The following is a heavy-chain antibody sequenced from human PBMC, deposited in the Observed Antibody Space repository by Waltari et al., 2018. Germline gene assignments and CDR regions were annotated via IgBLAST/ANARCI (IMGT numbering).Heavy chain of an antibody. CDR2: VYYSGAS. CDR3: VRPERGSYYYFDS. V-gene: IGHV4-39*02. CDR1: GCPPSLSGFY. D-gene: IGHD3-16*01. Sequence: QLQLQEAGPGLVKPSATLSLSCTVSGCPPSLSGFYWGWIRQSPGKGLEWIGSVYYSGASYYNPSLESRVTMSIDTSKRHFSLRLTSVTVADTAVYYCVRPERGSYYYFDSWGQGTLVIVSS. J-gene: IGHJ4*02.